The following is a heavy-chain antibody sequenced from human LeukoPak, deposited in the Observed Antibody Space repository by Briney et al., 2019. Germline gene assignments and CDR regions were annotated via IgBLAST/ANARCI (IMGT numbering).Heavy chain of an antibody. CDR1: GHTFIDYY. J-gene: IGHJ4*02. D-gene: IGHD6-13*01. V-gene: IGHV1-2*06. CDR3: ARSASTSWLHFDY. CDR2: IILKSGGT. Sequence: GASVKVSCKASGHTFIDYYIHWVRQAPGQGLEWMGRIILKSGGTNYAQKFQGRVTMTRDTSISTAYTELSGLRSDDTAVYYCARSASTSWLHFDYWGQGTLVTVSS.